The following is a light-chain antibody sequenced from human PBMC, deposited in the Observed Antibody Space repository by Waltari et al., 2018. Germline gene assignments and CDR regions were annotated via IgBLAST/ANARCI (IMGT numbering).Light chain of an antibody. CDR1: QSVSYY. J-gene: IGKJ2*01. Sequence: DIQMTQSPSYLSASLGDSVTIPCRASQSVSYYLNWYQQKPGKAPRLLIYTASSLQSGVPSTFSGSGSGTEFTLTISSLQIEDFATYYCQQSYTTPYTFGQGTKLEIK. V-gene: IGKV1-39*01. CDR3: QQSYTTPYT. CDR2: TAS.